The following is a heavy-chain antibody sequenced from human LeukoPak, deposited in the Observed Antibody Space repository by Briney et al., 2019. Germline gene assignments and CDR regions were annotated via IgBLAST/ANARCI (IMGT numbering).Heavy chain of an antibody. J-gene: IGHJ4*02. Sequence: GGSLRLSCAAPGSTFDDYAMHWVRQAPGKGLEWVSLISGDGGSTYYADSVKGRFTISRDNSKNSMYLQMNSLSTEDTALYYCAKGGSGWSYYFDFWGQGTLVTVSS. CDR1: GSTFDDYA. CDR3: AKGGSGWSYYFDF. D-gene: IGHD6-19*01. CDR2: ISGDGGST. V-gene: IGHV3-43*02.